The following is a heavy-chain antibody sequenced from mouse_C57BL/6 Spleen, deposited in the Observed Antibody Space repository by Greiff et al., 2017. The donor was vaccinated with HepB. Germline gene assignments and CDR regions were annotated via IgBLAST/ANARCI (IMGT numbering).Heavy chain of an antibody. V-gene: IGHV1-81*01. CDR3: AREGMDY. CDR2: IYPRSGNT. J-gene: IGHJ4*01. CDR1: GYTFTSYG. Sequence: VKLQQSGAELARPGASVKLSCKASGYTFTSYGISWVKQRTGQGLEWIGEIYPRSGNTYYNEKFKGKATLTADKSSSTAYMELRSLTSEDSAVYFCAREGMDYWGQGTSVTVSS.